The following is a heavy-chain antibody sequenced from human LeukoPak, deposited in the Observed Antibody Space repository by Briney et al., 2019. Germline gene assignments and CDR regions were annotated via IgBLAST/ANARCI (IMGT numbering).Heavy chain of an antibody. CDR2: ISSSSSTI. CDR1: GFTFSSYS. J-gene: IGHJ5*02. V-gene: IGHV3-48*01. D-gene: IGHD2-2*02. Sequence: GGSLRLSCAASGFTFSSYSMNWVRQAPGKGLEWVSYISSSSSTIYYADSVKGRFTISRDNAKNSLYLQMNSLRAEDTAVYYCARDGPAAAIDWFDPWGQGTLVTVSS. CDR3: ARDGPAAAIDWFDP.